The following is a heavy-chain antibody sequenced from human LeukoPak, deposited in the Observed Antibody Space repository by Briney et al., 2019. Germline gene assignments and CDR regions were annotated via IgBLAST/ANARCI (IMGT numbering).Heavy chain of an antibody. D-gene: IGHD6-13*01. J-gene: IGHJ4*02. CDR2: ISSSSSYI. V-gene: IGHV3-21*01. CDR1: GFTFSSYS. CDR3: ARDFFPIVDSTWYEIGY. Sequence: GGSLRLSCAASGFTFSSYSMNWVRQASGKGLEWVSSISSSSSYIYYAESVKGRFTVSRDNANNSLYLQMNSLRAEDTAVYYCARDFFPIVDSTWYEIGYWGQGTLVTVSS.